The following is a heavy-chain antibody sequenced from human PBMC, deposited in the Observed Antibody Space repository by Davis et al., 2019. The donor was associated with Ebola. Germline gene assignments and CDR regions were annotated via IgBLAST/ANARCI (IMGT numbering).Heavy chain of an antibody. D-gene: IGHD2-15*01. CDR1: GFTFTSYS. CDR2: ISGSDSST. CDR3: AKADCSGGSCFESDY. Sequence: GESLKISCAASGFTFTSYSMTWVRQAPGKGLEWVSGISGSDSSTYYADSVKGRFTFSRDNSKNTLYLQMNSLRAEDTAVYYCAKADCSGGSCFESDYWGQGTLVTVSS. V-gene: IGHV3-23*01. J-gene: IGHJ4*02.